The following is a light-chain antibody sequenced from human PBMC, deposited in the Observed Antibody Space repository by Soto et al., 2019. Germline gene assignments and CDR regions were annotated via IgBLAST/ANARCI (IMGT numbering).Light chain of an antibody. CDR1: RSNIGSNT. CDR2: DNH. V-gene: IGLV1-44*01. CDR3: AAWDDSLNAFYV. J-gene: IGLJ1*01. Sequence: QSVLAHPPSVSGTPGQRVTISCSGSRSNIGSNTVNWYQDLPGTAPKLLVYDNHHRPSGVPDRFSGSKSGTSASLAISGLQSEDDAEYYCAAWDDSLNAFYVFGTGTKV.